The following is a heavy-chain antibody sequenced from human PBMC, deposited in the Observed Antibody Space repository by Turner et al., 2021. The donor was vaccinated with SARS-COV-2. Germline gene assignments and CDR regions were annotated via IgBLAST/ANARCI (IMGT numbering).Heavy chain of an antibody. V-gene: IGHV3-23*01. J-gene: IGHJ4*02. D-gene: IGHD4-17*01. Sequence: EVQLLESGGGLLQPGGSLRLSCAASGFTFSSYAMSWVRQAPGKGLEWVSGISDSGGSTYYADSVKGRFTISRDNSKNTLYLQMNSLRAEDTAVYYCAKVASNPGDYFDYWGQGTLVTVSS. CDR2: ISDSGGST. CDR1: GFTFSSYA. CDR3: AKVASNPGDYFDY.